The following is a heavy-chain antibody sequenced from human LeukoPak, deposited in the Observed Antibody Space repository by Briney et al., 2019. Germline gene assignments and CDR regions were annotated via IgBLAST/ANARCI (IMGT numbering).Heavy chain of an antibody. CDR2: ISSSSSYI. CDR3: ARVGSIAAAGIDY. Sequence: GGSLRLSCAASGFTFSSYWMNWVRQAPGKGLEWVSSISSSSSYIYYADSVKGRFTISRDNAKNSRYLQMNSLRAEDTAVYYCARVGSIAAAGIDYWGQGTLVTVSS. D-gene: IGHD6-13*01. V-gene: IGHV3-21*01. CDR1: GFTFSSYW. J-gene: IGHJ4*02.